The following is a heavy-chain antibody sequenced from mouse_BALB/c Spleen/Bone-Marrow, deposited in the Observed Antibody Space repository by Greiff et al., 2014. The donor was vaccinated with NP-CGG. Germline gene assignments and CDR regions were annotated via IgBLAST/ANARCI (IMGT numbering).Heavy chain of an antibody. CDR2: INPSNGVS. Sequence: QSGAELVKPGASVRLSCKTSGSTLTDYYLYWVIQRPGQGLEWIGEINPSNGVSNFNEKFKNKATLTVDKSSSTAYMQLSSLTPEDSAVYYCTRGWLRRGAWFAYWGQGTLVTVSA. CDR1: GSTLTDYY. CDR3: TRGWLRRGAWFAY. J-gene: IGHJ3*01. D-gene: IGHD2-2*01. V-gene: IGHV1S81*02.